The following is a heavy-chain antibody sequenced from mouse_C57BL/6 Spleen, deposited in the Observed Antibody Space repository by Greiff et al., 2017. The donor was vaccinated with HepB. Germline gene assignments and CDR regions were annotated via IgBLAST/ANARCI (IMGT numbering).Heavy chain of an antibody. CDR1: GFTFSDYY. D-gene: IGHD2-4*01. CDR2: ISNGGGST. CDR3: ARAPDDYDVYAMDY. V-gene: IGHV5-12*01. J-gene: IGHJ4*01. Sequence: DVHLVESGGGLVQPGGSLKLSCAASGFTFSDYYMYWVRQTPEKRLEWVAYISNGGGSTYYPDTVKGRFTISRDNAKNTLYLQMSRLKSEDTAMYYCARAPDDYDVYAMDYWGQGTSVTVSS.